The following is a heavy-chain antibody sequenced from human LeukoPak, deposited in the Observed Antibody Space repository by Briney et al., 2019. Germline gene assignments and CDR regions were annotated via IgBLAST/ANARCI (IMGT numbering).Heavy chain of an antibody. CDR3: ARKYYYDSSGYYYDY. D-gene: IGHD3-22*01. J-gene: IGHJ4*02. Sequence: ASVKVSCKASGYTFTGYYMHWVRQAPGQGLEWMGWINPSGGSTSYAQKFQGRVTMTRDTSTSTVYMELSSLRSEDTAVYYCARKYYYDSSGYYYDYWGQGTLVTVSS. CDR1: GYTFTGYY. V-gene: IGHV1-46*01. CDR2: INPSGGST.